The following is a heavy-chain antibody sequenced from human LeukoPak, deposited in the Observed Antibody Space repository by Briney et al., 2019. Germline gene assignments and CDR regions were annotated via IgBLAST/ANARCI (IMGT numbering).Heavy chain of an antibody. V-gene: IGHV4-39*01. D-gene: IGHD3-22*01. J-gene: IGHJ4*02. CDR2: IYYSGST. CDR1: GGSISSSSYY. Sequence: SETLSLTCTVSGGSISSSSYYWGWIRQPPGKGLEWIGSIYYSGSTYYNPSLKSRVTMSVDTSKNQFSLKLSSVTAADTAVYFCATLIVRRVYWGQGTLVTVSS. CDR3: ATLIVRRVY.